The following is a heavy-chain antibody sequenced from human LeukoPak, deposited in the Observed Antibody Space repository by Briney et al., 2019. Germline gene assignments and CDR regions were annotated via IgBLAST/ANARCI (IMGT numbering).Heavy chain of an antibody. V-gene: IGHV3-21*01. CDR2: ISSSSSYI. J-gene: IGHJ4*02. D-gene: IGHD2-2*01. CDR3: AREIYCSSTSCSHY. CDR1: GFTFGSNS. Sequence: PGGSLRLSCAPPGFTFGSNSINGVRQAPGKGLEWVQSISSSSSYIYYADSVKGRFTISRDNAKNSLYLQMNSLRAEDTAVYYCAREIYCSSTSCSHYWGQGTLVTVSS.